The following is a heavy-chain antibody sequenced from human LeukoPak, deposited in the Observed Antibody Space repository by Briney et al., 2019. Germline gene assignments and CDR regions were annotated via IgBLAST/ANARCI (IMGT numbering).Heavy chain of an antibody. CDR1: GFTFSSYG. CDR2: IWYDGSNK. J-gene: IGHJ2*01. Sequence: GGSLRLSCAASGFTFSSYGMHWVRQAPGKGLEWVAAIWYDGSNKYYADSVKGRFTISRDNSKNTLSLQMNSLRAEDTAVYYCARDSVYCGGDCHSGLYWYFDLWGRGTLVTVSS. V-gene: IGHV3-33*01. CDR3: ARDSVYCGGDCHSGLYWYFDL. D-gene: IGHD2-21*02.